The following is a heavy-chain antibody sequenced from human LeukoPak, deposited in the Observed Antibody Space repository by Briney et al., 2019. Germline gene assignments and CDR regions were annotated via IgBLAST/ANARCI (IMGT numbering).Heavy chain of an antibody. D-gene: IGHD3-22*01. V-gene: IGHV2-5*02. Sequence: ESGPTLVKPTQTLTLTCSFSGFPLSTSGVAVGWIRQPPGKALEWLALINWDDDKDYSPSLKSRLTITKDTSKNQVVLTMTNMDPVDTATYFCVHSKPSVWTFDYHNSGYYYFDYWGQGSLVTVSS. J-gene: IGHJ4*02. CDR2: INWDDDK. CDR1: GFPLSTSGVA. CDR3: VHSKPSVWTFDYHNSGYYYFDY.